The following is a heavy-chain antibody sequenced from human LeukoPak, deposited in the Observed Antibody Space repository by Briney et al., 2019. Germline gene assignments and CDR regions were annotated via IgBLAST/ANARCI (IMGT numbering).Heavy chain of an antibody. CDR1: GGSISSYY. CDR3: ARAGYDFWDNWFDP. V-gene: IGHV4-30-4*08. D-gene: IGHD3-3*01. J-gene: IGHJ5*02. Sequence: SETLSLTCTVSGGSISSYYWSWIRQPPGKGLEWIGYIYYSGSTYYNPSLKSRVTISVDTSKNQFSLKLSSVTAADTAVYYCARAGYDFWDNWFDPWGQGTLVTVSS. CDR2: IYYSGST.